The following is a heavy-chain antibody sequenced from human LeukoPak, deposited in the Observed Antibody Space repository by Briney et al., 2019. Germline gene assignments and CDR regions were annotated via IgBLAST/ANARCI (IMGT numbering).Heavy chain of an antibody. CDR1: GYTFIRYG. V-gene: IGHV1-18*01. Sequence: ASVKVSCKASGYTFIRYGISWVRQAPGQGLEWMGWISAHNGNTNYAQKLQGRITMTTDTSTSTAYMELRSLRSDDTATYYCARKSYVWGSYRPDDALDIWGQGTMVTVSS. D-gene: IGHD3-16*02. CDR3: ARKSYVWGSYRPDDALDI. J-gene: IGHJ3*02. CDR2: ISAHNGNT.